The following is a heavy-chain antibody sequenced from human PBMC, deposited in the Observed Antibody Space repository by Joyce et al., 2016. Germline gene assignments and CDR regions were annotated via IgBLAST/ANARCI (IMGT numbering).Heavy chain of an antibody. CDR3: ARGRGGAIFGVVTYYYYHFYMDV. CDR1: GGSFSGYF. Sequence: QVQLQQWGAGLLKPSETLSLTCAVDGGSFSGYFWSWIRKPPGKGLEWIGEINHSGTTNYNPSLEGRVTISIDTSKNQFSLNVSSVTAADTAVYYCARGRGGAIFGVVTYYYYHFYMDVWGKGTTVTVSS. D-gene: IGHD3-3*01. J-gene: IGHJ6*03. V-gene: IGHV4-34*01. CDR2: INHSGTT.